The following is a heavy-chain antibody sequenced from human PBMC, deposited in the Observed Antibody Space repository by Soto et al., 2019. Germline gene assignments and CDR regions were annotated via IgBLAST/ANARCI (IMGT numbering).Heavy chain of an antibody. J-gene: IGHJ5*02. CDR3: AKDHCSSTSCYRSNWFDP. CDR1: GFTFSSYA. Sequence: GGSLRLSCAASGFTFSSYAMSWVRQAPGKGLEWVSAISGSGGSTYYADSVKGRFTISRDNSKNTLYLQMNSLRAEDTAVYYCAKDHCSSTSCYRSNWFDPWGQGTLVTV. D-gene: IGHD2-2*02. CDR2: ISGSGGST. V-gene: IGHV3-23*01.